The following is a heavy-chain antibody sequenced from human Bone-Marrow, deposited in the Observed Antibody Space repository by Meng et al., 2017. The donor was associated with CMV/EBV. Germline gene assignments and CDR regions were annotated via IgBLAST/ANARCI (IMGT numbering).Heavy chain of an antibody. J-gene: IGHJ4*02. CDR3: AADFGGCDNTRCHWSDY. CDR1: GFTFTSSA. V-gene: IGHV1-58*01. D-gene: IGHD3-16*01. Sequence: SVKVSCKASGFTFTSSAVQWVRQARGQRLEWIGWIVVDSGNTNYAQKFQERLTITRDMSTTTAYMELSSLRSEDTAVYYCAADFGGCDNTRCHWSDYWGQGTVVTVSS. CDR2: IVVDSGNT.